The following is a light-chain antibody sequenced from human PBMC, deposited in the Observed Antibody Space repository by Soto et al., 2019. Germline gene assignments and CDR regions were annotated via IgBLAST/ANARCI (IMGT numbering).Light chain of an antibody. J-gene: IGLJ1*01. CDR2: DVS. V-gene: IGLV2-14*03. Sequence: ALPQPASVSVSPGQSITISCTSTSSDVGGYNYVSWYQHHPGKAPKLLIYDVSNRPSGVSNRFSGSKSDNTASLTISGLQPEDEADYYCSSYTTSNTRQIVFGTGTKVTVL. CDR1: SSDVGGYNY. CDR3: SSYTTSNTRQIV.